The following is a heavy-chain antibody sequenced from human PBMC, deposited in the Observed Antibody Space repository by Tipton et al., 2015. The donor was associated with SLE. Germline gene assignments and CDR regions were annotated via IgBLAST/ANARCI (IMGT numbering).Heavy chain of an antibody. D-gene: IGHD5-18*01. Sequence: SLRLSCAASGFTFSNHWMHWVRQAPGKGLVWVSRINTDGSSTPYADSVRGRFTISRDNAKNTLSLQMNNLRAEDTAVYYCARSVDTAMAPRYYYYYYMDVWGKGTTVTVSS. CDR3: ARSVDTAMAPRYYYYYYMDV. V-gene: IGHV3-74*01. CDR2: INTDGSST. J-gene: IGHJ6*03. CDR1: GFTFSNHW.